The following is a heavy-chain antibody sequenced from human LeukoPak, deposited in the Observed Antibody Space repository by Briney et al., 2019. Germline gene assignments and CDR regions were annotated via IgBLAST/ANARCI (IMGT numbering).Heavy chain of an antibody. CDR3: AKAVGATQRGYFDY. Sequence: GGSLRLSCAASGFTFSSYWMSWVRQAPGKGLEWVAFIRYDGSNKYYADSVKGRFTISRDNSKNTSYLQMNSLRAEDTAVYYCAKAVGATQRGYFDYWGQGTLVTVSS. CDR1: GFTFSSYW. V-gene: IGHV3-30*02. D-gene: IGHD1-26*01. J-gene: IGHJ4*02. CDR2: IRYDGSNK.